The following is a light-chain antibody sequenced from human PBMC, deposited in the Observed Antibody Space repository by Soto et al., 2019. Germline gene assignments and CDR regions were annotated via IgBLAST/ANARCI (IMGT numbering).Light chain of an antibody. CDR1: QSISSW. CDR2: DAS. Sequence: DIQMTQSPSTLSASVGDRVTITCRASQSISSWLAWYQQKPGKAPKLLIYDASSLESGVPSRFSGSGSGTEFTLTISRLEPEDFAVYPCQQYSSSPRTFGQGTRLEIK. J-gene: IGKJ5*01. CDR3: QQYSSSPRT. V-gene: IGKV1-5*01.